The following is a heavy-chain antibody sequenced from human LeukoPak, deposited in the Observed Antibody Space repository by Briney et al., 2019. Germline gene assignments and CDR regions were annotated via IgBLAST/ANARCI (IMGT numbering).Heavy chain of an antibody. CDR2: TNTSGST. J-gene: IGHJ4*02. D-gene: IGHD5-18*01. CDR1: GESISGYY. Sequence: SETLSLTCTVSGESISGYYWSWIRQFAGKGLEWIGRTNTSGSTNYKPSLKSRVTMSVDTSKNQFSLKLSPVTAADTAVYYCARDRSYGPDHWGQGTLVTVSS. V-gene: IGHV4-4*07. CDR3: ARDRSYGPDH.